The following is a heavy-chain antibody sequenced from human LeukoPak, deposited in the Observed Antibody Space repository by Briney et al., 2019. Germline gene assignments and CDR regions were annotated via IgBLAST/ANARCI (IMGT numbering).Heavy chain of an antibody. Sequence: NASETLSLTCTVSGYSISSGYYWGWIRQPPGRGLEWIGSIYHSGSTYYNPSLKSRVTISVDTSKNQFSLRLSSVTAADTAVYYCARIPLYCSGGSCVDYWGQGTLVTVSS. CDR3: ARIPLYCSGGSCVDY. D-gene: IGHD2-15*01. V-gene: IGHV4-38-2*02. CDR2: IYHSGST. CDR1: GYSISSGYY. J-gene: IGHJ4*02.